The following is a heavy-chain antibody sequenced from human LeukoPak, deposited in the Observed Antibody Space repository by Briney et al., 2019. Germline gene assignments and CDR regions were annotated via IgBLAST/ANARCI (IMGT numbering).Heavy chain of an antibody. Sequence: GGSLRLSCAASGFTFGSYWMHWVRQAPGMGLVWVSRINSHGNITNYADSVKGRFTISRDNSKNTLYLQMNSLRPEDTAVYYCAKDSRTYFKWLDPWGQGTLVTVSS. CDR2: INSHGNIT. D-gene: IGHD6-13*01. CDR3: AKDSRTYFKWLDP. CDR1: GFTFGSYW. V-gene: IGHV3-74*01. J-gene: IGHJ5*02.